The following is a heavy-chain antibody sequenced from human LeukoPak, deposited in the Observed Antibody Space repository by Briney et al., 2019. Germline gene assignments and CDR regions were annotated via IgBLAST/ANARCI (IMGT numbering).Heavy chain of an antibody. V-gene: IGHV4-4*02. CDR2: IYHSGST. CDR3: ASAAGGYSYGRTDY. J-gene: IGHJ4*02. CDR1: GGSISSSNW. Sequence: PSGTLSLTCAVSGGSISSSNWWSWVRQPPGKGLEWIGEIYHSGSTNYNPSLMSRVTISVDKSKNQFSLKLSSVTAADTAVYYCASAAGGYSYGRTDYWGQGTLVTVSS. D-gene: IGHD5-18*01.